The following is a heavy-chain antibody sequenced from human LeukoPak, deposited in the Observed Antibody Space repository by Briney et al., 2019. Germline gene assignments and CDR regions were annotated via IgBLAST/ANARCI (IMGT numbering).Heavy chain of an antibody. CDR3: ARAGYCSSTSCYRHFDY. CDR2: IYYSGST. CDR1: GGSISSSSYY. J-gene: IGHJ4*02. Sequence: SETLSLTCTVSGGSISSSSYYWSWIRQPPGKGLEWIGYIYYSGSTNYNPSLKSRVTISVDTSKNQFSLKLSSVTAADTAVYYCARAGYCSSTSCYRHFDYWGQGTLVTVSS. V-gene: IGHV4-61*01. D-gene: IGHD2-2*01.